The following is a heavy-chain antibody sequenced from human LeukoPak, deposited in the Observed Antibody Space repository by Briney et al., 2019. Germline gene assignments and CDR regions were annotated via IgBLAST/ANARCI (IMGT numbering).Heavy chain of an antibody. CDR2: IATDAT. V-gene: IGHV3-23*01. CDR3: ARDDTYSGSIDY. Sequence: PGGSLRLSCTASGFTFSRYAMMWLRQAPGKGLEWVAAIATDATLYADSVKGRFTISRDNAKNSLYLQMNSLRAEDTAVYYCARDDTYSGSIDYWGQGTLVTVSS. CDR1: GFTFSRYA. D-gene: IGHD5-12*01. J-gene: IGHJ4*02.